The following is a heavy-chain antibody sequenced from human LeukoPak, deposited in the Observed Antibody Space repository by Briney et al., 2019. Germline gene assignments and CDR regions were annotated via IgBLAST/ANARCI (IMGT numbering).Heavy chain of an antibody. Sequence: SETLPLTCTVSGGSINSGSYYWSWIRQPAGKGLEWVGRIYTGGSTNYNPSLKSRVTISVDTSKNQFSLKLTSVTSADTAVYYCARGIPYNTSWLNWFDPWGQGTLVTVSS. CDR2: IYTGGST. CDR3: ARGIPYNTSWLNWFDP. D-gene: IGHD6-6*01. V-gene: IGHV4-61*02. CDR1: GGSINSGSYY. J-gene: IGHJ5*02.